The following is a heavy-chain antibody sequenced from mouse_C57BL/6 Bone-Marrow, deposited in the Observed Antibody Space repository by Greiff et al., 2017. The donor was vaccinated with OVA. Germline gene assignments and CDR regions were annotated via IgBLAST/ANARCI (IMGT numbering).Heavy chain of an antibody. CDR2: INPSTGGT. CDR1: GYSFTGYY. CDR3: ARRSYYGNWYFDV. J-gene: IGHJ1*03. V-gene: IGHV1-42*01. Sequence: VQLKESGPELVKPGASVKISCKASGYSFTGYYMNWVKQSPEKSLEWIGEINPSTGGTTYNQKFKAKATLTVDKSSSTAYMQLKSLTSEDSAVYYCARRSYYGNWYFDVWGTGTTVTVSS. D-gene: IGHD2-1*01.